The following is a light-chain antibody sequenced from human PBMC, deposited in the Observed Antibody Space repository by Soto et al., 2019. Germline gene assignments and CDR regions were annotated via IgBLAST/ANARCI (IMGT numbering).Light chain of an antibody. CDR1: QSVTSN. V-gene: IGKV3-15*01. J-gene: IGKJ2*01. CDR2: GAS. CDR3: QQYNKWPPYT. Sequence: EVVMTQSPATLFVSPGERATLSCRASQSVTSNLAWYQQKPGQAPRLLIYGASTRATGIPARFSGSGSGTEFTLTISSLQSEDVAIYYCQQYNKWPPYTFGQGTKLEI.